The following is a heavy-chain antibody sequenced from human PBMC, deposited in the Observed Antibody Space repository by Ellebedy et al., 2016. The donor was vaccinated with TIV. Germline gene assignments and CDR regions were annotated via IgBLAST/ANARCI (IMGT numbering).Heavy chain of an antibody. J-gene: IGHJ4*02. D-gene: IGHD4-17*01. Sequence: GESLKISCAASGFTFRSYAMHWVRQAPGKGLEWVAVISYDENNKHYADSVKGRFTISRDNSKNTLYLQMNSLRGEDTAVYYCARDRVHYAHFDYWGQGTLVTVSS. CDR1: GFTFRSYA. V-gene: IGHV3-30-3*01. CDR2: ISYDENNK. CDR3: ARDRVHYAHFDY.